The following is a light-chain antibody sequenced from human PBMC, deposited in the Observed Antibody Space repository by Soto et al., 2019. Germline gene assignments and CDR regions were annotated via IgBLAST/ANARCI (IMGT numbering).Light chain of an antibody. V-gene: IGLV2-14*01. CDR3: SSYTSTGTLVV. CDR2: DVS. J-gene: IGLJ2*01. CDR1: SSDVGGYNF. Sequence: SALRQPASVSGSPGQPITISCTGTSSDVGGYNFVSWYQQHPGKAPKLMIYDVSNRPSGVSNRFSGSKSGNTASLTISGLQAEDEADYYCSSYTSTGTLVVFGGGTKVTVL.